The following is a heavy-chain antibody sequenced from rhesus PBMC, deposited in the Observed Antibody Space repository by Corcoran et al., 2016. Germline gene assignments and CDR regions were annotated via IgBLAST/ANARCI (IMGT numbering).Heavy chain of an antibody. V-gene: IGHV4-65*01. CDR2: VSGSGRLT. J-gene: IGHJ4*01. Sequence: QVQLQESGPGLVKPSETLSLTCAVSGGSVNGYNWWSWIRQAPGKGLVWIGYVSGSGRLTAYNPPLKSRVTISTDTSKNQFSLKLRSVTAADTAVYYCARGSTVDSWGQGVLVTVSS. CDR1: GGSVNGYNW. CDR3: ARGSTVDS.